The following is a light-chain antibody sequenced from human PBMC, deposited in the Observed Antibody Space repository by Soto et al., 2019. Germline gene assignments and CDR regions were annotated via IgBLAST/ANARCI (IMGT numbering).Light chain of an antibody. J-gene: IGLJ1*01. CDR1: SSDVGGYNY. CDR3: SSYTSSSIPYV. V-gene: IGLV2-14*01. CDR2: EVS. Sequence: QSALTQPASVSGSPGQSITISCTGTSSDVGGYNYVSWCQQHPGKAPKLMIYEVSNRPSGVSNRFSGSKSGNTASLTISGLQAEDEADYYCSSYTSSSIPYVFGTGTKVTVL.